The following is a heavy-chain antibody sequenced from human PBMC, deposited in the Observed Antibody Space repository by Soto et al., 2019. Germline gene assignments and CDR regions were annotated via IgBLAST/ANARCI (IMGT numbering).Heavy chain of an antibody. J-gene: IGHJ4*02. CDR3: ARGRYGDY. CDR1: GYTFTSYG. V-gene: IGHV1-18*01. D-gene: IGHD1-1*01. Sequence: QVHLVQSGAEVKKPGASVKVSCKGSGYTFTSYGITWVRQAPGQGLEWMGWISAHNGNTDYAQKLQGRVTVTRDTSRRTAYMELRSLRSDDTAVYYCARGRYGDYWGQGALVNVSS. CDR2: ISAHNGNT.